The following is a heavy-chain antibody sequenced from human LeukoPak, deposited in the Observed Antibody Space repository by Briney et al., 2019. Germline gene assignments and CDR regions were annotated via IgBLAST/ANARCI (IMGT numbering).Heavy chain of an antibody. D-gene: IGHD5-18*01. V-gene: IGHV3-30*18. CDR2: ISYDGSNK. CDR3: AKVPLWDYYYGMDV. J-gene: IGHJ6*02. CDR1: GFTFSSYG. Sequence: HAGGSLRLSCAPSGFTFSSYGMHWARQPPGRGREWVAFISYDGSNKYYADSVKGRFTISRDNSKNTLYLQMSSLRAEDTAVYYCAKVPLWDYYYGMDVWGQGTTVTVSS.